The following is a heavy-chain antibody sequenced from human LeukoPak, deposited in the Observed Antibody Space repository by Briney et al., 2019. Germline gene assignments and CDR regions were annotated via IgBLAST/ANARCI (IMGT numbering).Heavy chain of an antibody. CDR2: IIPISGTA. Sequence: GASVKVSCKASGGTFSSHAIAWVRQPPGQGPEWVGGIIPISGTADYAQKFQGRVTITTDQSTSTAYMELSSLTSDDTAVYACARGLQYQLLKALRYYYMDIWGEGTTVTVSS. V-gene: IGHV1-69*05. J-gene: IGHJ6*03. D-gene: IGHD2-2*01. CDR3: ARGLQYQLLKALRYYYMDI. CDR1: GGTFSSHA.